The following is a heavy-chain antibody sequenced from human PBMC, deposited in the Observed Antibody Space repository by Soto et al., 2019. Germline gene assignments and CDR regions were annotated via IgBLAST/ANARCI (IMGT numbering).Heavy chain of an antibody. Sequence: EVQLVESGGGLVQPGGSLRLSCAASGFTFSSYWMSWVRQAPGKGLEWVANIKQDGSEKYYVDSVKGRFTISRDNAKNSLYLQMNSLRAEDTAVYYCARDRRITIFGVGTYYFDYWGQGTLVTVSS. D-gene: IGHD3-3*01. CDR1: GFTFSSYW. V-gene: IGHV3-7*01. CDR3: ARDRRITIFGVGTYYFDY. CDR2: IKQDGSEK. J-gene: IGHJ4*02.